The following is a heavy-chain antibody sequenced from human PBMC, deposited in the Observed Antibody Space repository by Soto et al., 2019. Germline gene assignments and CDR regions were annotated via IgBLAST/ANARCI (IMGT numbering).Heavy chain of an antibody. J-gene: IGHJ5*02. CDR1: GFTFSSYV. Sequence: PGGSLRLSCAASGFTFSSYVMHGVRQAPGKGLEWEAVISYDGSNKYYADSVKGRFTISRDNSKNTLYLQMNSLRAEDTAVYYCAKFTGSSWYAPFGAWGQGTLVTVSS. V-gene: IGHV3-30*18. CDR3: AKFTGSSWYAPFGA. D-gene: IGHD6-13*01. CDR2: ISYDGSNK.